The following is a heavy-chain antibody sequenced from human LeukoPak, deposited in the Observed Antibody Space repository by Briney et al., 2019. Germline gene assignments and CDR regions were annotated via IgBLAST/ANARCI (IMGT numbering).Heavy chain of an antibody. J-gene: IGHJ4*02. D-gene: IGHD5-12*01. CDR3: ALPDRGYSGYVQFDY. Sequence: SVKVSCKASGGTFSSYAISWVRQAPGQGLEWMGGIIPIFGTANYAQKFQGRVTITADKSTSTAYMELSSLRSEDTAVYYCALPDRGYSGYVQFDYWGQGTLVTVSS. CDR1: GGTFSSYA. CDR2: IIPIFGTA. V-gene: IGHV1-69*06.